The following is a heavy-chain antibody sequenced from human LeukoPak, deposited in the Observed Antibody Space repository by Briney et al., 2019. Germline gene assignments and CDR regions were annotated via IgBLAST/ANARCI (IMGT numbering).Heavy chain of an antibody. CDR1: GFTFSSYG. CDR2: ISYDGSNK. V-gene: IGHV3-30*18. J-gene: IGHJ3*02. CDR3: AKNRRLLSHLNDAFDI. D-gene: IGHD3-10*01. Sequence: GGSLRLSCAASGFTFSSYGMHWVRQAPGKGLEWVAVISYDGSNKYYADSVKGRFTISKDNSKNTLYLQMNSLRAEDTAVYYCAKNRRLLSHLNDAFDIWGQGTMVTVSS.